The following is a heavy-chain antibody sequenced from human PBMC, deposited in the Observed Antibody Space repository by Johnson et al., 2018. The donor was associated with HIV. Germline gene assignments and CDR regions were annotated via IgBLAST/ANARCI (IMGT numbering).Heavy chain of an antibody. Sequence: QVQLVESGGGVVQPGRSLRPSCAASGFTFCSYAMHWVRQAPGKGLVWVAVISYDGSNEYYADSVQGRFNISRDNSKNTVYLEMNSLRAEDTAVYYCAKGSLDAFDIWGQGTMVTVSS. CDR1: GFTFCSYA. D-gene: IGHD6-13*01. J-gene: IGHJ3*02. CDR2: ISYDGSNE. V-gene: IGHV3-30-3*02. CDR3: AKGSLDAFDI.